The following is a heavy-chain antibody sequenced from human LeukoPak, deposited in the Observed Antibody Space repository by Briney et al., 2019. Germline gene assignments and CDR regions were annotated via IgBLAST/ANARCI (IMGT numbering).Heavy chain of an antibody. Sequence: LGESLKISCKGSGYSFSSYWIAWVRQMPGEGLEWMGVIYPRDSRTTYSPSFQDQVTISADKSISTAYLQWTSLKASDTAMYYCARHLSDITSSPNYWGPGTLVTVSS. CDR2: IYPRDSRT. CDR1: GYSFSSYW. CDR3: ARHLSDITSSPNY. V-gene: IGHV5-51*01. J-gene: IGHJ4*02. D-gene: IGHD2-2*01.